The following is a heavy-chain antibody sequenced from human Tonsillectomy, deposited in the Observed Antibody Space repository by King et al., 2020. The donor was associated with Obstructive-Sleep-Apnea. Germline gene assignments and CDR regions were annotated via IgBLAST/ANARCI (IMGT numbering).Heavy chain of an antibody. D-gene: IGHD3-22*01. CDR2: IYHSGRT. CDR1: GSSISSGYY. V-gene: IGHV4-38-2*02. Sequence: VQLQESGPGLVKHSETLSLTCTVSGSSISSGYYWGWIRQPPGKGLEWIGSIYHSGRTYYNPSLKSRVTISVDTSKNQFSLKLSSVTAADTAVYYCARRTYYYDSSGYSEFSPFDYWGQGTLVTVSS. J-gene: IGHJ4*02. CDR3: ARRTYYYDSSGYSEFSPFDY.